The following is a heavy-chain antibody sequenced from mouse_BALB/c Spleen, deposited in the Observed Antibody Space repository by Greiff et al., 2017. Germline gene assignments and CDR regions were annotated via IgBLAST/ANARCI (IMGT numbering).Heavy chain of an antibody. D-gene: IGHD1-1*01. J-gene: IGHJ1*01. CDR2: ISYSGST. CDR3: ARRVITTVVARYFDV. V-gene: IGHV3-2*02. Sequence: DVKLQESGPGLVKPSQSLSLTCTVTGYSITSDYAWNWIRQFPGNKLEWMGYISYSGSTSYNPSLKSRISITRDTSKNQFFLQLNSVTTEDTATYYCARRVITTVVARYFDVWGAGTTVTVSS. CDR1: GYSITSDYA.